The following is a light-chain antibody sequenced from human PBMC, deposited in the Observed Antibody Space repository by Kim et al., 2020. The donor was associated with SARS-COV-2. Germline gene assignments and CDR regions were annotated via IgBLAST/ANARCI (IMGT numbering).Light chain of an antibody. V-gene: IGKV3-15*01. J-gene: IGKJ2*01. CDR2: GAS. CDR1: QSVSSN. Sequence: EIVMTQSPATLSVSPGERATLSCRASQSVSSNLAWYQQKPGQAPRLLIYGASTRATCIPARFSGSGSGTEFTLTISSLQSEDFAVYYCHQYNNWHAFGQGTKLEI. CDR3: HQYNNWHA.